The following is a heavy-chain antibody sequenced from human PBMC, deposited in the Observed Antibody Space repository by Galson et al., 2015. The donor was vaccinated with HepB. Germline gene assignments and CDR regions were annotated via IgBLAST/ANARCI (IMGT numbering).Heavy chain of an antibody. CDR3: ARSEVTTVVTDFDS. CDR1: GFSFNDHY. CDR2: SRNRARGYST. J-gene: IGHJ4*02. V-gene: IGHV3-72*01. D-gene: IGHD4-23*01. Sequence: SLRLSCAVSGFSFNDHYVDWVRQAPGKGLEWVGRSRNRARGYSTAYAVSVRGRFTVSRDDSKNSVFLQMYRLRSEDTAVYYCARSEVTTVVTDFDSWGQGTLVTVSP.